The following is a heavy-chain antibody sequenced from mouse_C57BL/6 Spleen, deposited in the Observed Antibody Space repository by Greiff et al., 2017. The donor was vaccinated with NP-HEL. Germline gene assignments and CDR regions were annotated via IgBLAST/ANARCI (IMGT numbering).Heavy chain of an antibody. CDR3: TRWGITTYFDY. CDR2: IDPETGGT. CDR1: GYTFTDYE. Sequence: QVQLQQSGAELVRPGASVTLSCKASGYTFTDYEMHWVKQTPVHGLEWIGAIDPETGGTAYNQKFQGKAILTADKSSSTAYMELRSLTSEDSAVYYCTRWGITTYFDYWGQGTTLTVSS. D-gene: IGHD1-1*01. V-gene: IGHV1-15*01. J-gene: IGHJ2*01.